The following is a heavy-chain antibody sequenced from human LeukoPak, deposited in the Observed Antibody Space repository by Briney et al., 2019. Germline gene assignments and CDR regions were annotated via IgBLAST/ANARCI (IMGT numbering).Heavy chain of an antibody. Sequence: GGSLRLSCAASGFAVSSNYMSWGRQAPGKGLEWVSVIYSGGSTYYADSVKGRFTISRDNSKNTLYLQMNSLRAEDTAVYYCARGSMVRGVIARTTEDYWGQGTLVTVSS. CDR1: GFAVSSNY. D-gene: IGHD3-10*01. J-gene: IGHJ4*02. CDR2: IYSGGST. V-gene: IGHV3-66*01. CDR3: ARGSMVRGVIARTTEDY.